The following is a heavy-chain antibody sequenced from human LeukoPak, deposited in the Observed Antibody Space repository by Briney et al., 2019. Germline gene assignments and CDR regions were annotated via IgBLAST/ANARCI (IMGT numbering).Heavy chain of an antibody. D-gene: IGHD5-18*01. J-gene: IGHJ4*02. CDR2: ISMDGVNT. CDR1: GFTFDYYT. CDR3: VKGRRRGYAYGTLES. Sequence: GGSLRLSCAASGFTFDYYTMYWVRQGPEKGLEWVSLISMDGVNTFYADSVKGRFTISRDNNKNSLYLQMNGLRTDDTGLYYCVKGRRRGYAYGTLESWGQGALVTVSS. V-gene: IGHV3-43*01.